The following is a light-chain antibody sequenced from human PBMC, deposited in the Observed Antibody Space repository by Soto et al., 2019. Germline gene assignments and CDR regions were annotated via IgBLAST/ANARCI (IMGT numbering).Light chain of an antibody. J-gene: IGKJ1*01. CDR2: GTS. CDR1: QHITSIY. V-gene: IGKV3-20*01. CDR3: QGASTLPWT. Sequence: ENVLTQSPGTLSLSPGERASLSCRASQHITSIYLAWYQQKPGRAPRLLVYGTSNRATGIPDRFSGSGSGTDFTLTISRLEPEDCAVYYCQGASTLPWTFGQGTNVDIK.